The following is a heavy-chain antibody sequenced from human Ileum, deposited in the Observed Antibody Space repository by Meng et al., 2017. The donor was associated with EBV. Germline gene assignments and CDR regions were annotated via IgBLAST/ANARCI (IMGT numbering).Heavy chain of an antibody. CDR2: INNNTGNP. Sequence: QVHLVQSGSELKKPXXSVKVSXTASGYTFTSYAIDWVRQDPGQGLEWMGCINNNTGNPTYAQGFTGRFVFSLDTSVSTAYLQISSLKAEDTAVYYCARGDYYDSSGLDYRGQGTLVTVSS. J-gene: IGHJ4*02. D-gene: IGHD3-22*01. V-gene: IGHV7-4-1*02. CDR1: GYTFTSYA. CDR3: ARGDYYDSSGLDY.